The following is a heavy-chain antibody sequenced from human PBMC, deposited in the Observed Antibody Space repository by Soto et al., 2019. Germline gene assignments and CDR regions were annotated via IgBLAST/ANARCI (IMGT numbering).Heavy chain of an antibody. Sequence: PSETLSLTCTVSGGSISGYYWSWIRQPPGKGLEWIGYIYYSGSTNYNPSLKSRVTISVDTSKNQFSLKLSSVTAADTAVYYCARYDYDYVWGSGGLFDYWGQGTLVTVSS. CDR1: GGSISGYY. CDR2: IYYSGST. V-gene: IGHV4-59*01. CDR3: ARYDYDYVWGSGGLFDY. J-gene: IGHJ4*02. D-gene: IGHD3-16*01.